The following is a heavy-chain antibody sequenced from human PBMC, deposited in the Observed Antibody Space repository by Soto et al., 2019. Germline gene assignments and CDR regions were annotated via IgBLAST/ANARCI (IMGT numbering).Heavy chain of an antibody. V-gene: IGHV4-39*01. CDR2: INYRGTT. CDR1: GGSISSTSDY. Sequence: SQIQCLTCTVSGGSISSTSDYWGWIRQPPGKGLEWIGSINYRGTTYYNPSLKSRVTMSVDTSKNQFSLKLSSVTAADTAVYYCARSTYTSGTYHGMDVWGQGTTVTVSS. CDR3: ARSTYTSGTYHGMDV. J-gene: IGHJ6*02. D-gene: IGHD3-10*01.